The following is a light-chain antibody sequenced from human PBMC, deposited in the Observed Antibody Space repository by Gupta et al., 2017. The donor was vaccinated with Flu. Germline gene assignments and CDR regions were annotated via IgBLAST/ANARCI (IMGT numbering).Light chain of an antibody. J-gene: IGKJ1*01. CDR1: QSISSY. Sequence: PSSLSASVGDRVTITCRASQSISSYLNWYQQKPGKAPKLLIYAASSLQSGVPSRFSGSGSGTDFTLTISSLQPEDFATYYCQQSYSTFVTFGQGTKVEIK. CDR3: QQSYSTFVT. V-gene: IGKV1-39*01. CDR2: AAS.